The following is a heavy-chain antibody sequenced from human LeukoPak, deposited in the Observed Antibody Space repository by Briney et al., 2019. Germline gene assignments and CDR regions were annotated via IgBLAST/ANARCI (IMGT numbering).Heavy chain of an antibody. J-gene: IGHJ4*02. CDR3: AKALYSGSWYGDY. CDR2: ISYDGGNK. CDR1: GFTFSSYG. V-gene: IGHV3-30*18. Sequence: PGRSLRLSCAASGFTFSSYGMHWVRQAPGKGLEWVAIISYDGGNKYYADSVQGRFTISRDNSKNTLYLQMNSLRTEDTAVYYCAKALYSGSWYGDYWGQGTLVTVCS. D-gene: IGHD6-13*01.